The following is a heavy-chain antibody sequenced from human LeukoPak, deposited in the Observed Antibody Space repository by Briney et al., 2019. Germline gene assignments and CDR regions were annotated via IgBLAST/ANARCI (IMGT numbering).Heavy chain of an antibody. D-gene: IGHD6-19*01. V-gene: IGHV4-39*07. CDR1: GGSISSSSYY. CDR3: ARTAYQWHEKYYFDY. Sequence: RPSETLSLTCTVSGGSISSSSYYWGWLRQPPGKGLEWIGEINHSGSTNYNPSLKIPVTISVDTSKNHFSLKLSSVTAADTAVYYCARTAYQWHEKYYFDYWGQGTLVTVSS. J-gene: IGHJ4*02. CDR2: INHSGST.